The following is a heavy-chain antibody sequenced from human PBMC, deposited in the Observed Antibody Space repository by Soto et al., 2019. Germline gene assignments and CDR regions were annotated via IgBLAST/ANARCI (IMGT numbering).Heavy chain of an antibody. CDR2: ISYDGSNK. CDR3: ARDSVVPAAIPYYYYYGMDV. D-gene: IGHD2-2*01. Sequence: LRLSCSASGFTFSSYAMHWVRQAPGKGLEWVAVISYDGSNKYYADSVKGRFTISRDNSKDTLYLQMNSLRAEDTAVYYCARDSVVPAAIPYYYYYGMDVWGQGTTVTVSS. CDR1: GFTFSSYA. V-gene: IGHV3-30-3*01. J-gene: IGHJ6*02.